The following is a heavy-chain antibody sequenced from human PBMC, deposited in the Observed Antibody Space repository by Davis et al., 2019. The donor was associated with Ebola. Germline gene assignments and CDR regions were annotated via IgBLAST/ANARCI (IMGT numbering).Heavy chain of an antibody. Sequence: GGSLRLSCAASGFALTSYGMHWVRQAPGKGLEWVAVISYDGSNKYYADSVKGRFTISRDNSKNTLYLQMNSLRAEDTAVYYCARDRTAYSGYVDYFDYWGQGTLVTVSS. D-gene: IGHD5-12*01. CDR2: ISYDGSNK. V-gene: IGHV3-30*03. J-gene: IGHJ4*02. CDR1: GFALTSYG. CDR3: ARDRTAYSGYVDYFDY.